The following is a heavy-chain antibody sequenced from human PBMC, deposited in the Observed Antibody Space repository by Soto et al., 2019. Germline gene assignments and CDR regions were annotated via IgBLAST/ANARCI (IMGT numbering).Heavy chain of an antibody. CDR3: ARDFWSGRGYFQH. CDR1: GYTFTSYG. J-gene: IGHJ1*01. Sequence: ASVKVSCKASGYTFTSYGISWVRQAPGQRLEWMGWITADNGNTNYSQKFQGRVTMTTDTSTSTAYMELRSLRSDDTAVYYCARDFWSGRGYFQHWGQGTLVTVSS. V-gene: IGHV1-18*01. CDR2: ITADNGNT. D-gene: IGHD3-3*01.